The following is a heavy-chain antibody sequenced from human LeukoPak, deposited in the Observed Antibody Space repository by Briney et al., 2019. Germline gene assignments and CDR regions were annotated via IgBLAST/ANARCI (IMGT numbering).Heavy chain of an antibody. J-gene: IGHJ4*02. V-gene: IGHV4-38-2*02. CDR2: FYHSGIT. Sequence: SETLSLTCTVSGYSISSGYFWGWIRQPPGKGLEWIGSFYHSGITYYNPSLKSRVTISVDTSKNQFSLKLSSVTAADTAVYYCARVDIVATILDYWGQGTLVTVSS. CDR3: ARVDIVATILDY. D-gene: IGHD5-12*01. CDR1: GYSISSGYF.